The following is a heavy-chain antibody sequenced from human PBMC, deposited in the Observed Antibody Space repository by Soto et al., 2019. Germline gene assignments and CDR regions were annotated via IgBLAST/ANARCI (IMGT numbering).Heavy chain of an antibody. J-gene: IGHJ6*02. Sequence: GASVKVSCKASGGTFSSYAISWVRQAPGQGLEWMGGIIPIFGTANYAQKFQGRVTITADESTSTAYMELSSLRSEDTAVYYCARGVYVYYDSSGYYGDGMDVWGQGTTVTVSS. CDR3: ARGVYVYYDSSGYYGDGMDV. D-gene: IGHD3-22*01. V-gene: IGHV1-69*13. CDR2: IIPIFGTA. CDR1: GGTFSSYA.